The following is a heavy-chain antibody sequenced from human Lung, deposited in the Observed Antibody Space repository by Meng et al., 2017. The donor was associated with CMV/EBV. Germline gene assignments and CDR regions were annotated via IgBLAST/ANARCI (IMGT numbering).Heavy chain of an antibody. D-gene: IGHD2-2*02. CDR3: ARGSMVVVPAAINDMDV. V-gene: IGHV1-2*02. Sequence: ASVKVSCKASGYTFTGYYMHWVRQAPGQGLEWMGWINPNSGGTNYAQKFQGRVTMTRDTSISTAYMELSRLRSDDTAVYYCARGSMVVVPAAINDMDVWGQGTTVTVSS. J-gene: IGHJ6*02. CDR1: GYTFTGYY. CDR2: INPNSGGT.